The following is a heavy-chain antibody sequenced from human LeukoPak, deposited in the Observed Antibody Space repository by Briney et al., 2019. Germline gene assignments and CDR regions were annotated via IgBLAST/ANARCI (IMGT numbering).Heavy chain of an antibody. Sequence: QTGGSLRLSCAASGFTFSSYAMSWVRQAPGKGLEWVSAISGSGGSTYYADSVKGRFTISRDNSKNTPYLQMSSLRAEDTAVYYCAKDSPYYYDSSGYWNLFDYWGQGTLVTVSS. J-gene: IGHJ4*02. CDR2: ISGSGGST. CDR3: AKDSPYYYDSSGYWNLFDY. CDR1: GFTFSSYA. D-gene: IGHD3-22*01. V-gene: IGHV3-23*01.